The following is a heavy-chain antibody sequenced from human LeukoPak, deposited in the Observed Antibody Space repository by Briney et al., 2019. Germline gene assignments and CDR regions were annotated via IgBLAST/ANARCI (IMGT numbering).Heavy chain of an antibody. V-gene: IGHV1-2*02. CDR3: AGEYCSGGTCRQGFDY. Sequence: ASVKVSCKASGYTFTGYYMHWVRQAPGQGLEWMGWINPNSGGTNYAQKFHVRVTLTMDTPISTAYMELSSLRSDDSAIYYCAGEYCSGGTCRQGFDYWGQGTLVTVSS. J-gene: IGHJ4*02. CDR2: INPNSGGT. CDR1: GYTFTGYY. D-gene: IGHD2-15*01.